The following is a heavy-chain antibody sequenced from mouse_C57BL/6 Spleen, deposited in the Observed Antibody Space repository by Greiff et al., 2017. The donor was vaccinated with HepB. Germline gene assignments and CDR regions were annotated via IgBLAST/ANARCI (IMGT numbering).Heavy chain of an antibody. CDR1: GFSLTSYG. Sequence: VKLVESGPGLVAPSQSLSITCTVSGFSLTSYGVDWVRQSPGKGLEWLGVIWGVGRTNYNSALKSRLSISKDNSKSQVFLNMNSLQTGDTTMYYCASYGSSYPFAYWGQGTLVTVSA. CDR3: ASYGSSYPFAY. CDR2: IWGVGRT. D-gene: IGHD1-1*01. V-gene: IGHV2-6*01. J-gene: IGHJ3*01.